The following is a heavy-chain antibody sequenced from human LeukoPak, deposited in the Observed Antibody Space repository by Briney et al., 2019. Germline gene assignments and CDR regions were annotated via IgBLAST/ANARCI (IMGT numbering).Heavy chain of an antibody. J-gene: IGHJ4*02. V-gene: IGHV1-69*05. CDR2: IIPIFGTA. Sequence: ASVKVSCKASGGTFSSYAISWVRQAPGQGLEWMGRIIPIFGTANYAQKFQGRVTITTDESTSAAYMELSSLRSEDTAVYYCARPSSYYYDSSGTSFDYWGQGTLVTVSS. CDR1: GGTFSSYA. CDR3: ARPSSYYYDSSGTSFDY. D-gene: IGHD3-22*01.